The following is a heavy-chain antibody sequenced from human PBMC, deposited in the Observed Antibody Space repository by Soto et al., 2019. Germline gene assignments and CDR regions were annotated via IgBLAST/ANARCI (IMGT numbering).Heavy chain of an antibody. CDR2: IHPGDSET. CDR3: ARQRITRVRGVSSSGLDV. V-gene: IGHV5-51*07. Sequence: GESLKISCKGSGYSFTSYYIAWVHQMPGKGLEWMGIIHPGDSETRYSPSFQGHVIISADKSISSAYLQWSSLEAADTAVYYCARQRITRVRGVSSSGLDVWGQGTTVTVSS. CDR1: GYSFTSYY. D-gene: IGHD3-10*01. J-gene: IGHJ6*02.